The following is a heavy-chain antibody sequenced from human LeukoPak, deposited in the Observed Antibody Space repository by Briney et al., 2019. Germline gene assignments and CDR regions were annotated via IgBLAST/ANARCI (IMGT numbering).Heavy chain of an antibody. CDR1: GFTFSNAW. CDR3: TVDIVVVVAAKDAFDI. CDR2: IKSKTDGGTT. V-gene: IGHV3-15*01. D-gene: IGHD2-15*01. Sequence: PGGSLRFSCAASGFTFSNAWMSWVRQAPGKGLEWVGRIKSKTDGGTTDYAAPVKGRFTISRDDSKNTLDLQMNSLKTEDTAVYYCTVDIVVVVAAKDAFDIWGQGTMVTVSS. J-gene: IGHJ3*02.